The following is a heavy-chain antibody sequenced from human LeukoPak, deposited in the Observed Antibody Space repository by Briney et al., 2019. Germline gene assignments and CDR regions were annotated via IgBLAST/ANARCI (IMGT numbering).Heavy chain of an antibody. J-gene: IGHJ4*02. V-gene: IGHV3-23*01. CDR3: AKGIITMIVVVTVDY. CDR1: GFTFSDYA. CDR2: ISGSGGST. Sequence: GGSLRLSCAASGFTFSDYAMNWVRQAPGKGLEWVSTISGSGGSTNYADSVKGRVTISRDNSKNTLYLQMNSLRPEDTAVYYCAKGIITMIVVVTVDYWGQGTLVTVSS. D-gene: IGHD3-22*01.